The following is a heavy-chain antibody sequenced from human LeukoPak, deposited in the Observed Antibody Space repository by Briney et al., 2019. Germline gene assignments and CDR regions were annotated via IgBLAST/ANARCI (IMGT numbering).Heavy chain of an antibody. CDR3: AKNTKPTLVTPDF. J-gene: IGHJ4*02. CDR2: IPYDGSNT. Sequence: EGSLRLSCAASGFTFSSYAMSWVRQAPGKGLEWVAVIPYDGSNTYYADSVKGRFTISRDNSKNTLYLQMNSLRAEDTAVYYCAKNTKPTLVTPDFWGQGTLVTVSS. V-gene: IGHV3-30*18. D-gene: IGHD4-23*01. CDR1: GFTFSSYA.